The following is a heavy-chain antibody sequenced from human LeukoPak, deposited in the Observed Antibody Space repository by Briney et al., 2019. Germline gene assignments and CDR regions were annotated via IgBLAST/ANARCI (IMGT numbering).Heavy chain of an antibody. Sequence: PSETLSLTCTVSGGSISSYYWSWIRQPPGKGLEWIGYIYYSGSTNYNPSLKSRVTISVDTSKNQFSLKLRSVTAADTAVYYCASETFWSGIRLIDYWGQGTLVTVSS. CDR1: GGSISSYY. D-gene: IGHD3/OR15-3a*01. CDR2: IYYSGST. J-gene: IGHJ4*02. CDR3: ASETFWSGIRLIDY. V-gene: IGHV4-59*08.